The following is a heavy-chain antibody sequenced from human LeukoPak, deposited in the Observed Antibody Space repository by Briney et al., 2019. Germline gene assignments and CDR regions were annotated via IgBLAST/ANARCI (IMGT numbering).Heavy chain of an antibody. CDR3: ARGGDRYAFDI. D-gene: IGHD3-10*01. CDR2: INSDGSST. J-gene: IGHJ3*02. CDR1: GFTFSSYW. V-gene: IGHV3-74*01. Sequence: GGSLRLSCAASGFTFSSYWMHWVRQAPGKGLVWVSRINSDGSSTSYADSVRGRVTISRDNAKNTLYLQMNSLRAEDTAVYYCARGGDRYAFDIWGQGTMVTVSS.